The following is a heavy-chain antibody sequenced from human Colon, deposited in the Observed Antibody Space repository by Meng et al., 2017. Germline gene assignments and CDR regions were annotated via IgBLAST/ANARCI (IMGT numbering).Heavy chain of an antibody. J-gene: IGHJ5*02. CDR3: ARPNRGYDSRGYYYVGGIYA. CDR1: GGSISSGGYY. D-gene: IGHD3-22*01. Sequence: QVQRHGSGPGWGKPSQTLSLTCTVSGGSISSGGYYWSWIRQRPGKGLEWIGYMYPSGTTYYNPSLKSQVTISIDTSKNQFSLKLNSVTAADTAVYYCARPNRGYDSRGYYYVGGIYAWGQGTLVTVSS. CDR2: MYPSGTT. V-gene: IGHV4-31*01.